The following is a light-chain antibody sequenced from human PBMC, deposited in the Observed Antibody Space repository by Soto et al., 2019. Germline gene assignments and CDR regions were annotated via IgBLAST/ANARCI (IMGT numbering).Light chain of an antibody. CDR1: QSVSSSY. Sequence: EIVLTQSPGTLSLSPGERATLSCRASQSVSSSYLAWYQQKPGQAPRLLIYGASSRATGIPDRFSGSGSGTAFTLTISRLEPEDFAVYYCQQYGSSSLTFGQGTRLEIK. CDR2: GAS. J-gene: IGKJ5*01. CDR3: QQYGSSSLT. V-gene: IGKV3-20*01.